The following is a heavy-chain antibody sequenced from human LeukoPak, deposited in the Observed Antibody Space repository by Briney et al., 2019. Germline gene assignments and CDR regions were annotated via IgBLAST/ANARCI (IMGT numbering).Heavy chain of an antibody. J-gene: IGHJ6*03. Sequence: PSETLSLTCAVYGGSFSGYYWSWIRQPPGKGLEWIGEINHSGSTNYNPSLKSRVTISVDTSKNQFSLELSSVTAADTAVYYCARVGGFYYYYMDVWGKGTTVTVSS. V-gene: IGHV4-34*01. CDR2: INHSGST. D-gene: IGHD3-3*01. CDR3: ARVGGFYYYYMDV. CDR1: GGSFSGYY.